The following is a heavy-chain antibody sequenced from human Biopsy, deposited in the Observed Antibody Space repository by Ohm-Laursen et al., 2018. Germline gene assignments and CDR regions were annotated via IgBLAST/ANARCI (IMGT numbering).Heavy chain of an antibody. Sequence: SVKVSCKASGGTFSSFGISWVRQAPGQGLEWMGEINSMFGTTNYAQTFQGRVTITADESTSTAYTEVSSLRSEDTAVYYCAKRGVERGRPLAYWGQGTLVTVSS. J-gene: IGHJ4*02. CDR3: AKRGVERGRPLAY. CDR2: INSMFGTT. D-gene: IGHD1-1*01. V-gene: IGHV1-69*13. CDR1: GGTFSSFG.